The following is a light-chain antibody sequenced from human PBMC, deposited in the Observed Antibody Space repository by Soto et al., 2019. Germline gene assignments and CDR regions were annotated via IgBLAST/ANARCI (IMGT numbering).Light chain of an antibody. V-gene: IGKV3-20*01. J-gene: IGKJ1*01. Sequence: EIVLTQSPGTLSLSPGERATLSGRASQSVSSTYLAWYQQKPGQAPRLLIYGASSRANGIPDRVSGSGSGTDFTLTISRLEPEDFAVYYCQQYSHLPWTFGQGTTVEIK. CDR1: QSVSSTY. CDR2: GAS. CDR3: QQYSHLPWT.